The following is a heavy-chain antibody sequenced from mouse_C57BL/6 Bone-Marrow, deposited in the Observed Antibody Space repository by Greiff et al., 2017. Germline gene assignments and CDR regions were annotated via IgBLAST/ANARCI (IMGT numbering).Heavy chain of an antibody. V-gene: IGHV14-4*01. Sequence: EVQLQQPGAELVRPGASVKLSCTASGFNIKDDYMHWVKQRPEQGLEWIGWIDPENGDTEYASKFQGKATITADTSSNTAYLQLSSLTSEDTAVYYCTTREDYYGSSYWYFDVWGTGTTVTVSS. CDR1: GFNIKDDY. D-gene: IGHD1-1*01. CDR3: TTREDYYGSSYWYFDV. CDR2: IDPENGDT. J-gene: IGHJ1*03.